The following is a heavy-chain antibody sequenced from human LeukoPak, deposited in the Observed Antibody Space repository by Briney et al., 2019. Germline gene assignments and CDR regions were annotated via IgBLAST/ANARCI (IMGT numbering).Heavy chain of an antibody. D-gene: IGHD5-18*01. Sequence: PSETLSLTCAVYGGSFSGYYWSWIRQPPGKGLEWIGSIYYSGSTYYNPSLKSRVTISVDTSKNQFSLKLSSVTAADTAVYYCASGFSYSFLFIYWGQGTLVTVSS. J-gene: IGHJ4*02. V-gene: IGHV4-34*01. CDR3: ASGFSYSFLFIY. CDR2: IYYSGST. CDR1: GGSFSGYY.